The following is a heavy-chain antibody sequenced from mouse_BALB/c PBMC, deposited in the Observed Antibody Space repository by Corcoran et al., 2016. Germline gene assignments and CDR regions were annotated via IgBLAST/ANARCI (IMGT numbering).Heavy chain of an antibody. CDR1: GFNIKDYY. D-gene: IGHD1-1*01. Sequence: EVQLQQSGAELVRPGALVKLSCKASGFNIKDYYMHWVKQRPEQGLEWIGWIDPENGNTIYDPKFQGKASITADTSSKTAYLQLSSLTSEDTAVDYCARVYGSSYHFFDYWGQGTTLTVSS. J-gene: IGHJ2*01. CDR3: ARVYGSSYHFFDY. CDR2: IDPENGNT. V-gene: IGHV14-1*02.